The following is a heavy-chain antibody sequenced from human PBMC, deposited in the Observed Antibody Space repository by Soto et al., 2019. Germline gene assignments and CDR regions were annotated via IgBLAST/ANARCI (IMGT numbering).Heavy chain of an antibody. CDR1: GFIFSSYA. Sequence: QVQLVESGGGVVQPGRSLRLSCAASGFIFSSYAMHWVRQAPGKGLEWVAFVSYDGSETYHADSVKGRFTISRDNSKNTLFLQMNSLRIEDTAVYYCAKAHYYSSRSYNAWGQGTLVTVSS. CDR3: AKAHYYSSRSYNA. J-gene: IGHJ5*02. V-gene: IGHV3-30*18. D-gene: IGHD3-10*01. CDR2: VSYDGSET.